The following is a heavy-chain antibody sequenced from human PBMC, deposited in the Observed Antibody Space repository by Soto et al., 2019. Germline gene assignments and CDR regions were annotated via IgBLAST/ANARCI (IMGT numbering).Heavy chain of an antibody. Sequence: GGSLRLSCAASGLTFSDYDMNWVRQAPGKGLEWVSYISTSGTIYYADSVKGRFTISRDNAKNSLYLQMNSLRAEDTAVYYCASASVRSYFGSGSFYYYMGVWGKGTTVTVSS. CDR2: ISTSGTI. J-gene: IGHJ6*03. CDR3: ASASVRSYFGSGSFYYYMGV. V-gene: IGHV3-48*03. D-gene: IGHD3-10*01. CDR1: GLTFSDYD.